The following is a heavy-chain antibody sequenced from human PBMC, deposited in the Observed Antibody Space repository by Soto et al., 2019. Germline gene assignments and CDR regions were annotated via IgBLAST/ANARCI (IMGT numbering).Heavy chain of an antibody. V-gene: IGHV1-3*01. Sequence: QVQLVQSGAEVKKPGASVKVSCKASGYTFTSYAMHWVRQAPGQRLEWMGWINAGNGNTKYSQKFQGRVTITRDTSASTAYMELSSLRSEDTAVYYSARGFSGGDAEWFDSWGQGTLVTVSS. CDR3: ARGFSGGDAEWFDS. CDR2: INAGNGNT. D-gene: IGHD2-21*02. CDR1: GYTFTSYA. J-gene: IGHJ5*01.